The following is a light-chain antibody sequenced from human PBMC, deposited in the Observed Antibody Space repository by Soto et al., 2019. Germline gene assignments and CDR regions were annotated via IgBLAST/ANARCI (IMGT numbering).Light chain of an antibody. Sequence: QSVLTQSPSASASLGASVKLICTLSSGHSSYAIAWHQQQPEKGPRYLMKLNSDGSHSRGDGIPDRFSGSSSGAERYLTISSLQSEDEADYYCQTWGTGIHVFGTGTKLTVL. CDR1: SGHSSYA. CDR3: QTWGTGIHV. CDR2: LNSDGSH. J-gene: IGLJ1*01. V-gene: IGLV4-69*01.